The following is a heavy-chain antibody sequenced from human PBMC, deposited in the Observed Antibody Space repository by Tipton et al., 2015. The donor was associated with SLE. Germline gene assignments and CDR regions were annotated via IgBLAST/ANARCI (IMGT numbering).Heavy chain of an antibody. Sequence: TLSLTCTVSGGSISSHYWSWIRQPPGKGLEWIGSIYHSGSTYYNPSLKSRVTISVDTSKNQFSLKLSSVTAADTAVYYCARASVKSIAALFDYWGQGTLVTVSS. D-gene: IGHD6-13*01. CDR1: GGSISSHY. J-gene: IGHJ4*02. V-gene: IGHV4-38-2*02. CDR3: ARASVKSIAALFDY. CDR2: IYHSGST.